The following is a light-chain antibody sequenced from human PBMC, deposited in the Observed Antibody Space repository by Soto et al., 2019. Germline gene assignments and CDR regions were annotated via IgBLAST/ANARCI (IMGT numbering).Light chain of an antibody. V-gene: IGKV3-20*01. CDR3: QQYGSSPLWT. Sequence: EIVMTQSPATLSLSPGERATLSCGASESVSTNLAWYQQKAGQAPRLLIYGASSRATGIPDRFSGSGSGTDFTLTISRLEPEDFAVYYCQQYGSSPLWTFGQGTKVDIK. J-gene: IGKJ1*01. CDR1: ESVSTN. CDR2: GAS.